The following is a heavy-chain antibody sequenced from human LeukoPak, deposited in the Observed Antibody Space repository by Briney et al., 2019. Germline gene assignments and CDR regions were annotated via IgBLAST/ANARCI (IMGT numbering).Heavy chain of an antibody. D-gene: IGHD2/OR15-2a*01. J-gene: IGHJ4*02. CDR2: INHSGKT. CDR3: ARGRVLHGPSGY. Sequence: SETLSLTCAVYGGSFNDHFWTWIRQSPEKGLEWIGDINHSGKTNDNQSLRSRVTLSVDTSKNQFSLQLRFVTAADTAVYYCARGRVLHGPSGYWSQGTLVTVSS. V-gene: IGHV4-34*01. CDR1: GGSFNDHF.